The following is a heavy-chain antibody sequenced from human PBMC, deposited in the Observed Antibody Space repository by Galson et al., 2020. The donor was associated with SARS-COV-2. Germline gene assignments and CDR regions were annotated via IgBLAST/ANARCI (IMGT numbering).Heavy chain of an antibody. D-gene: IGHD6-19*01. Sequence: SETLSLTCTVTGGTISSGSYYWSWIRQPAGKGLEWIGRIYTSGSTNYNPSLKSRVTISVDTSKNQFSLKLSSVTAADTAVYYCARLKVDRWLVGIDWFDPWGQGTLVTVSS. CDR2: IYTSGST. J-gene: IGHJ5*02. CDR1: GGTISSGSYY. V-gene: IGHV4-61*02. CDR3: ARLKVDRWLVGIDWFDP.